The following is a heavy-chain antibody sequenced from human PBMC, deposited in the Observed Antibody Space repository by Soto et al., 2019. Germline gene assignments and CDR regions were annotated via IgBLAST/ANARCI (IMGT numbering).Heavy chain of an antibody. D-gene: IGHD3-16*01. CDR3: ARDRDYVSEY. J-gene: IGHJ4*02. CDR1: GGSVSSGSYY. V-gene: IGHV4-61*01. CDR2: IYYSGST. Sequence: QVQLQESGPGLVKPSETLSLTCTVSGGSVSSGSYYWSWIRQPPGKGLEWIGYIYYSGSTNYNPSLKSRVTISVDTSKTQCSLKLSSVTAADTAVYYCARDRDYVSEYWGQGTLVTVSS.